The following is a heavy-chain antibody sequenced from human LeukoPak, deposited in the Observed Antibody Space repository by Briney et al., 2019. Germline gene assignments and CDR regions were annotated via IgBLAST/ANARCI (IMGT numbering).Heavy chain of an antibody. Sequence: SETLSLTXTVYGGSISSYYWSWIRQPPGKGLEWIGYIYYSGSTNYNPSLKSRVTISVDTSKNQFSLKLSSVTAADTAVYYCARSGGITIFGVVTTPDEYFQHWGQGTLVTVSS. D-gene: IGHD3-3*01. J-gene: IGHJ1*01. CDR3: ARSGGITIFGVVTTPDEYFQH. V-gene: IGHV4-59*01. CDR1: GGSISSYY. CDR2: IYYSGST.